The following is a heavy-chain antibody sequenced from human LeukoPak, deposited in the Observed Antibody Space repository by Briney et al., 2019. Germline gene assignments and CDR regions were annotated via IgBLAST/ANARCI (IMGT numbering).Heavy chain of an antibody. D-gene: IGHD6-13*01. V-gene: IGHV3-30*02. CDR2: IRYDGSNK. J-gene: IGHJ6*03. CDR1: GFTFSSYG. Sequence: GGSLRLSCAASGFTFSSYGMHRVRQAPGKGLEWVAFIRYDGSNKYYADSVKGRFTISRDNSKNTLYLQMNSLRAEDTAVYYCAKDQQQLVLSEDLLTYYYYYMDVWGKGTTVTVSS. CDR3: AKDQQQLVLSEDLLTYYYYYMDV.